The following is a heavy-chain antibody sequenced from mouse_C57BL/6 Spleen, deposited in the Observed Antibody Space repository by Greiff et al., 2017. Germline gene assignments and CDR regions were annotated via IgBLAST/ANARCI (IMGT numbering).Heavy chain of an antibody. V-gene: IGHV7-1*01. J-gene: IGHJ4*01. D-gene: IGHD2-4*01. CDR3: ARDHYEDYAMDY. Sequence: DVMLVESGGGLVQSGRSLRLSCATSGFTFSDFYMEWVRQAPGKGLEWIAASRNKANDYTTEYSASVKGRFIVSRDTSQSILYLQMNALRAEDTAIYYCARDHYEDYAMDYWGQGTSVTVSS. CDR2: SRNKANDYTT. CDR1: GFTFSDFY.